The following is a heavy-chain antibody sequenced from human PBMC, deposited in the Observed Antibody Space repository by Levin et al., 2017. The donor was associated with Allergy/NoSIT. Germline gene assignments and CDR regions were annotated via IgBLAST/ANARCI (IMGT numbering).Heavy chain of an antibody. CDR2: LSYDGSHK. D-gene: IGHD4-11*01. V-gene: IGHV3-30-3*01. CDR1: GFTFSSYS. J-gene: IGHJ5*02. CDR3: AGDANMAPRGCSNWAYNWFDP. Sequence: GGSLRLSCAASGFTFSSYSMHWVRQTPGKGLEWVAILSYDGSHKFFTDSVKGRFIISRDYSENPLYLQMDSLSPEDTAFYYCAGDANMAPRGCSNWAYNWFDPWGQGTLVTVSS.